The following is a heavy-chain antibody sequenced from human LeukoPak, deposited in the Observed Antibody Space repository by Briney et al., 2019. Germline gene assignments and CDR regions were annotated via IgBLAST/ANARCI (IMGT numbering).Heavy chain of an antibody. Sequence: PSETLSLTCTVSGGSISSGGYYWSWIRQHPGKGLEWIGYIYYSGSTYYNPSLKSRVTISVDTSKNQFSLKLSSVTAADTAVYYCARALSTYWNYYSDYWGQGTLVTVSS. CDR3: ARALSTYWNYYSDY. V-gene: IGHV4-31*03. J-gene: IGHJ4*02. D-gene: IGHD1-7*01. CDR1: GGSISSGGYY. CDR2: IYYSGST.